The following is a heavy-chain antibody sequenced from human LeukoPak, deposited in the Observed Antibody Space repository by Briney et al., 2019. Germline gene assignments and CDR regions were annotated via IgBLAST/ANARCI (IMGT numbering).Heavy chain of an antibody. J-gene: IGHJ4*02. Sequence: SETLSLTCTVSGGSISSYYWSWIRQPPGKGLEWIGYIYYSGSTNYNPSLKGRVTISVDTSKNQFSLKLSSVTAADTAVYYCARALYYYDSSGESYYFDYWGQGTLVTVSS. V-gene: IGHV4-59*08. CDR1: GGSISSYY. CDR2: IYYSGST. D-gene: IGHD3-22*01. CDR3: ARALYYYDSSGESYYFDY.